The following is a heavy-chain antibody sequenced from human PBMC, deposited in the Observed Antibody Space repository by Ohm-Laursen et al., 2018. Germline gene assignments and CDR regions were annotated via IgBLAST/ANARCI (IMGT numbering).Heavy chain of an antibody. J-gene: IGHJ4*02. CDR1: GFSFSRNA. D-gene: IGHD4-23*01. V-gene: IGHV3-21*04. CDR3: ARDYGGVDY. Sequence: GSLRLSCSAPGFSFSRNAMTWVRQAPGKGLEWVSSISPIGDYIYYGGPVKGRFTVSRDNSKNSLYLQMNSLRAEDTAVYYCARDYGGVDYWGQGTLVTVSS. CDR2: ISPIGDYI.